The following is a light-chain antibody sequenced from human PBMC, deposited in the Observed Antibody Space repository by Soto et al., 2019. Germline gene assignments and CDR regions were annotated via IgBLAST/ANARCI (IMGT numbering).Light chain of an antibody. J-gene: IGLJ1*01. Sequence: QSVLTQPPSASGTPGQRVTISCSGSSSNIRSNTVNWYQQLPGTAPKLLIYSNNQRPSGVPGRFSGSKSGTSASLAISGLQSEDESDYYCAAWDDGLNGHVFGTGTKLTVL. V-gene: IGLV1-44*01. CDR2: SNN. CDR3: AAWDDGLNGHV. CDR1: SSNIRSNT.